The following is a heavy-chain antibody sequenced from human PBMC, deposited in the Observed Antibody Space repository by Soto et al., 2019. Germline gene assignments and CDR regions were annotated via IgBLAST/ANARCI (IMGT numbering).Heavy chain of an antibody. CDR3: AAGSCSSSGCYWFDP. J-gene: IGHJ5*02. D-gene: IGHD2-2*01. V-gene: IGHV4-30-4*01. CDR1: GGSISSGDYY. Sequence: SETLSLTCTVSGGSISSGDYYWSWIRQPPGKGLEWIGYIYYSGSTYYNPSLKSRVTISVDTSKNQFSLQLSSVTAADTAVYYCAAGSCSSSGCYWFDPWGQGTLVTVSS. CDR2: IYYSGST.